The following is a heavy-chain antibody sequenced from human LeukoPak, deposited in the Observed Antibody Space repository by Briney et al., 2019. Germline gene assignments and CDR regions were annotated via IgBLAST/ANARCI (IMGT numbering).Heavy chain of an antibody. CDR2: ISSSSSYI. CDR1: GFTFSTYG. Sequence: GGSLRLSCAASGFTFSTYGMSWVRQAPGKGLEWVSSISSSSSYIYYADSVKGRFTISRDNAKNSLYLQMNSLRAEDTAVYYCARDAHYDFWSSYYYGMDVWGQGTTVTVSS. CDR3: ARDAHYDFWSSYYYGMDV. J-gene: IGHJ6*02. V-gene: IGHV3-21*01. D-gene: IGHD3-3*01.